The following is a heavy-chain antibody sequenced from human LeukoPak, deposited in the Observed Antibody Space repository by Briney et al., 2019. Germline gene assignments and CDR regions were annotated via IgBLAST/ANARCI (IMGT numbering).Heavy chain of an antibody. V-gene: IGHV3-30*02. CDR1: GFTFGSYG. Sequence: GGSLRLSCAASGFTFGSYGMHWVRQAPGKGLEWVAFIRYDGSNKYYADSVKGRFTISRDNSKNTLYLQMNSLRAEDTAVYYCARGGRWLQFIYFDYWGQGTLVTVSS. D-gene: IGHD5-24*01. CDR3: ARGGRWLQFIYFDY. CDR2: IRYDGSNK. J-gene: IGHJ4*02.